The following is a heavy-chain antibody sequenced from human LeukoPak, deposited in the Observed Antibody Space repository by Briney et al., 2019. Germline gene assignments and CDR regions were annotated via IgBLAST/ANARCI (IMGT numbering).Heavy chain of an antibody. Sequence: SETLSLTCTVSGGSISSYYWNWIRQPPGKGLEWIGYIYYSGSTNYNPSLKSRVTISVDTSKNQFSLKLSSVTAADTAVYYCARTNYDYVWGSYRYIFDYWGQGTLVTVSS. CDR1: GGSISSYY. CDR3: ARTNYDYVWGSYRYIFDY. D-gene: IGHD3-16*02. J-gene: IGHJ4*02. V-gene: IGHV4-59*01. CDR2: IYYSGST.